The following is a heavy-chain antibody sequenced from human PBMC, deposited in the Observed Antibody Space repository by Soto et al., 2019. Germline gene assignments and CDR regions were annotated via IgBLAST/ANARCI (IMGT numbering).Heavy chain of an antibody. CDR3: ARDKGYCSGGSCFYNYYYGMDV. J-gene: IGHJ6*02. CDR2: ISYDGSNK. Sequence: VGSLRLSCAASGFTFSSYAMHWVRQAPGKGLEWVAVISYDGSNKYYADSVKGRFTISRDNSKNTLYLQMNSLRAEDTAVYYCARDKGYCSGGSCFYNYYYGMDVWGQGTTVTVSS. CDR1: GFTFSSYA. D-gene: IGHD2-15*01. V-gene: IGHV3-30-3*01.